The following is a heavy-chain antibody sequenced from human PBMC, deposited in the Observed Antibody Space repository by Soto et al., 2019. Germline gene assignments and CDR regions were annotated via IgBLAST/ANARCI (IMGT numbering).Heavy chain of an antibody. V-gene: IGHV1-69*13. J-gene: IGHJ6*02. Sequence: SVKVSCKGSGGTFSSYAISWVRQAPGQGLEWMGGIIPIFGTANYAQKFQGRVTITADESTSTAYMELSSLRSEDTAVYYCAIWDFTYSYGSYYYYGMDVWGQGTTVTVS. CDR2: IIPIFGTA. D-gene: IGHD5-18*01. CDR1: GGTFSSYA. CDR3: AIWDFTYSYGSYYYYGMDV.